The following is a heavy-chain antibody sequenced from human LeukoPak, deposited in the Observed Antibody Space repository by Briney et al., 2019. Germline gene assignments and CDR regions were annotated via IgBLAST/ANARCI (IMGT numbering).Heavy chain of an antibody. Sequence: GGSLRLSCAASGFSFNWMSWVRQAPGKRLEWAANIKEDGSEKKYVVSVKGRFTISRDNAKNSLFLQMDSLSAEDTAVYYCTRAITVGGITIPFDLWGRGTQVTVSS. J-gene: IGHJ2*01. CDR1: GFSFNW. CDR3: TRAITVGGITIPFDL. CDR2: IKEDGSEK. D-gene: IGHD3-3*01. V-gene: IGHV3-7*01.